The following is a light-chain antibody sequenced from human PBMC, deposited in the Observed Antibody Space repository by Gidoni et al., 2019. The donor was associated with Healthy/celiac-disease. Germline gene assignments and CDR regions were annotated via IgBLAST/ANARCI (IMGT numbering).Light chain of an antibody. CDR2: GKN. Sequence: SSELTQDPAVYVALGQTVRITCQGDSLRSYYASWYQQKPGQAPVLVIYGKNHRPSGIPDRFSGSSSGNTASLTITGAQAEDEADYYCNSRDSSGNRPFGGGTKLTVL. V-gene: IGLV3-19*01. CDR1: SLRSYY. CDR3: NSRDSSGNRP. J-gene: IGLJ2*01.